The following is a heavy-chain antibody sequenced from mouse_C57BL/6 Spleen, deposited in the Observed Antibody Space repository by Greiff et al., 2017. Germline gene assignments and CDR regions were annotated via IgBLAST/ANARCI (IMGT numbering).Heavy chain of an antibody. V-gene: IGHV10-1*01. CDR3: VRGGGYYFDY. J-gene: IGHJ2*01. Sequence: EVKLMESGGGLVQPKGSLKFSCAASGFSFNTYAMNWVRQAPGQGLEWVARIRSKSNNYATYYADSVKDRFTISRDDSESMLYLQMSNLKTEDTAMYYCVRGGGYYFDYWGQGTTLTVSS. CDR1: GFSFNTYA. CDR2: IRSKSNNYAT.